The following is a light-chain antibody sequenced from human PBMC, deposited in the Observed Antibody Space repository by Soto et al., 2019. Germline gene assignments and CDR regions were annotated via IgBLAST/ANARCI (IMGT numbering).Light chain of an antibody. CDR1: QPISNW. J-gene: IGKJ2*01. V-gene: IGKV1-5*01. CDR2: DSS. Sequence: DIQMTQSPSTLSASVGDRVTISCRASQPISNWLAWYQQKPGKAPKLLIYDSSSLETGVPPRFSGTGSGTQCTLTISSLQPDDSATYYCQQYNSDPYTFGQGTRLQIK. CDR3: QQYNSDPYT.